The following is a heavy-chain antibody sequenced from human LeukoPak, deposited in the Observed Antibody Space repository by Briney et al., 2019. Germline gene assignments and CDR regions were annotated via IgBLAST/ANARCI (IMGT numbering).Heavy chain of an antibody. CDR1: GASISSGDYY. J-gene: IGHJ4*02. V-gene: IGHV4-31*03. CDR2: IYYSGST. D-gene: IGHD3-9*01. Sequence: PSQTLSLTCTVSGASISSGDYYCTWIRQHPGKGLEWIGYIYYSGSTYYNPSLKSRISISVDTSENRFFLKLNSVTAADTAAYYCATSALATPSRYYFDYWGQGTLVTVSS. CDR3: ATSALATPSRYYFDY.